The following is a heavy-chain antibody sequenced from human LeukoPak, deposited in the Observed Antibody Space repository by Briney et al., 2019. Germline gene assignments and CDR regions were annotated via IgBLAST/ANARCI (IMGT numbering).Heavy chain of an antibody. J-gene: IGHJ3*02. CDR3: ARDDSSGYSSRGVFDI. D-gene: IGHD3-22*01. Sequence: PGGSLRLSCAASGFTFSSYSMNWVRQAPGKGLEWISYISRSSSPIYYADSVKGRFTISRDNAKNSLYLQMNSLRAEDTAVYYCARDDSSGYSSRGVFDIWGQGTMVTVSS. V-gene: IGHV3-48*04. CDR1: GFTFSSYS. CDR2: ISRSSSPI.